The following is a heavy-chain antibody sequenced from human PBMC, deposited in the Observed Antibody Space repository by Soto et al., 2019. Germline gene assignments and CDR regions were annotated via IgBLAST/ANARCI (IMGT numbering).Heavy chain of an antibody. D-gene: IGHD5-12*01. V-gene: IGHV3-30*18. J-gene: IGHJ4*02. CDR2: ILYDGSNK. CDR1: GFTFSSYG. Sequence: QVQLVESGGGVVQPGRSLRLSCAASGFTFSSYGMHWVRQAPGKGLEWVAAILYDGSNKYYADSVKGRFTISRDNSKNTVYLQMNSLRVEDTAVYYCAKDPGYGLDYWGQGTLVTVSS. CDR3: AKDPGYGLDY.